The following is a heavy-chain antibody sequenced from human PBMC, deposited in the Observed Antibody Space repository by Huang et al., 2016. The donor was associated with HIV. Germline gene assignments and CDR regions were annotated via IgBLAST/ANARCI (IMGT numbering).Heavy chain of an antibody. D-gene: IGHD7-27*01. V-gene: IGHV1-8*01. CDR1: GYTFSFHD. CDR2: ANPRSGNT. J-gene: IGHJ5*02. CDR3: ARGPLHRAIMNWGEGFDP. Sequence: QEQLVQSGAEVKKPGASVTVSCKASGYTFSFHDVHWVRQVRGQGLEWMGWANPRSGNTGYERKFQGRVTMTTNTSVTTAYMELRSLTSEDTAVYFCARGPLHRAIMNWGEGFDPWGQGTLVIVTS.